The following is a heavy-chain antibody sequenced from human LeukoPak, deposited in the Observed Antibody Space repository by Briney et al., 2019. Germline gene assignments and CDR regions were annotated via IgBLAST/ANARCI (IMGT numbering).Heavy chain of an antibody. CDR3: ARDPRGADWVSYYYGMDV. CDR1: GFTFSSYW. D-gene: IGHD3-9*01. Sequence: GGSLRLSCAASGFTFSSYWMSWVRQAPGKGLEWVANIKQDESEKYYVDSVKGRFTISRDNAKNSLYLQMNSLRAEDTAVYYCARDPRGADWVSYYYGMDVWGPGTTVTVSS. J-gene: IGHJ6*02. CDR2: IKQDESEK. V-gene: IGHV3-7*01.